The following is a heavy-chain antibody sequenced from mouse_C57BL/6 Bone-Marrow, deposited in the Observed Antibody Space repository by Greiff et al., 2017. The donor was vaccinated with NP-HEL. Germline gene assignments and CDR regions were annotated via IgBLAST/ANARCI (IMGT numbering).Heavy chain of an antibody. CDR2: IHPNSGST. D-gene: IGHD2-2*01. V-gene: IGHV1-64*01. CDR1: GYTFTSYW. CDR3: AREGYGYDVGYFDV. J-gene: IGHJ1*03. Sequence: QVQLQQPGAELVKPGASVKLSCKASGYTFTSYWMHWVKQRPGQGLEWIGMIHPNSGSTNYNEKFKSKATLTVDKSSSTAYMQLSSLTSEDSAVYYCAREGYGYDVGYFDVWGTGTTVTVSS.